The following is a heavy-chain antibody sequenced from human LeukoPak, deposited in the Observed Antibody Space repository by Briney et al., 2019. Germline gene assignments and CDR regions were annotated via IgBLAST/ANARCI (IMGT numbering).Heavy chain of an antibody. Sequence: SVKVSCKATGYTCTSYYMHWVRQPPGQGLEWMGCISAYNGNTNYAQKLHGRLIITTDTSTKKAYMELRSLRSDDPAVYYCAREGVLSSCCSNVWFDPWGQGTLVTVSS. J-gene: IGHJ5*02. CDR1: GYTCTSYY. D-gene: IGHD2-15*01. CDR2: ISAYNGNT. V-gene: IGHV1-18*04. CDR3: AREGVLSSCCSNVWFDP.